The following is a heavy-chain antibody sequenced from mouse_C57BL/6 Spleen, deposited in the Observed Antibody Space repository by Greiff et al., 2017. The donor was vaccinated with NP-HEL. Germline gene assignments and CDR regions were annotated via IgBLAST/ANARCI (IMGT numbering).Heavy chain of an antibody. J-gene: IGHJ1*03. V-gene: IGHV10-1*01. D-gene: IGHD2-1*01. CDR1: GFSFNTYA. CDR2: IRSKSNNYAT. Sequence: DVQLVESGGGLVQPKGSLKLSCAASGFSFNTYAMNWVRQAPGKGLEWVARIRSKSNNYATYYADSVKDRFTISRDDSESMLYLQMNNLKTEDTAMYYCVRQNGNSWYFDVWGTGTTVTVSS. CDR3: VRQNGNSWYFDV.